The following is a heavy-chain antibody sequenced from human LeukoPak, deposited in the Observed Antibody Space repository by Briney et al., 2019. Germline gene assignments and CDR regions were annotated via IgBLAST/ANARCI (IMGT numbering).Heavy chain of an antibody. J-gene: IGHJ4*02. V-gene: IGHV1-46*01. D-gene: IGHD4-23*01. Sequence: ASVKVSCKASGYTFTSYYMHWVRQAPGQGLEWMGIINPSGGSTSYAQKFQGRVTMTRDMSTSTVYMELSSLRSGDTAVYYCARFRSGYGGNEGFDYWGQGTLVTVSS. CDR3: ARFRSGYGGNEGFDY. CDR2: INPSGGST. CDR1: GYTFTSYY.